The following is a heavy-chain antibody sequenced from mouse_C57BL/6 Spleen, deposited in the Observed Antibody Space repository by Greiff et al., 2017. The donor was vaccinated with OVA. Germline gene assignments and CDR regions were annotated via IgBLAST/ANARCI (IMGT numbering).Heavy chain of an antibody. D-gene: IGHD2-1*01. V-gene: IGHV1-54*01. J-gene: IGHJ2*01. CDR3: ARSGGNSYFDY. CDR1: GYAFTNYL. Sequence: VKLQQSGAELVRPGTSVKVSCKASGYAFTNYLIEWVKQRPGQGLEWIGVINPGSGGTNYNEKFKGKATLTADKSSSTAYMQLSSLTSEDSAVYFCARSGGNSYFDYWGQGTTLTVSS. CDR2: INPGSGGT.